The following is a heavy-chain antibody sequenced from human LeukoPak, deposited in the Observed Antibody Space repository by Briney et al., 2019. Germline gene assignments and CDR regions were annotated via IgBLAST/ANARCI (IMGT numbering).Heavy chain of an antibody. Sequence: SVKVSCKASGGTFSSYAISWVRQAPGQGLEWMGRIIPILGIANYAQKFQGRVTITADKSTSTAYMELSSLRSEDTAVYYCARDTEKPGYCSGGSCSGGYFDYWGQGTLVTVSS. D-gene: IGHD2-15*01. CDR3: ARDTEKPGYCSGGSCSGGYFDY. CDR1: GGTFSSYA. V-gene: IGHV1-69*04. J-gene: IGHJ4*02. CDR2: IIPILGIA.